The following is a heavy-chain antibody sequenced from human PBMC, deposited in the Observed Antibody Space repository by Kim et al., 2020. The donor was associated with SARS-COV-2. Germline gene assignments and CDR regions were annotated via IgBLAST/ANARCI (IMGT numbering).Heavy chain of an antibody. CDR2: IYYSGST. J-gene: IGHJ4*02. Sequence: SETLSLTCTVSGGSISSSSYYWGWIRQPPGKGLEWIGSIYYSGSTYYNPSLKSRVTISVDTSKNQFSLKLSSVTAADTAVYYCARHIPPAGYSSGWYRDYWGQGTLVTVSS. CDR1: GGSISSSSYY. D-gene: IGHD6-19*01. CDR3: ARHIPPAGYSSGWYRDY. V-gene: IGHV4-39*01.